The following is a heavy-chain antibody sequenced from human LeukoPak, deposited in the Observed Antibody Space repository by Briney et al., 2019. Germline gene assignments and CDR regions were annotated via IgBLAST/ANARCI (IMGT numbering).Heavy chain of an antibody. V-gene: IGHV3-30*02. CDR1: GFTFSSYG. CDR2: IRYDGSNK. Sequence: GGSLRLSCAASGFTFSSYGMHWVRQAPGKGLEWVAFIRYDGSNKYYADSVKGRFTISRDNSKNTLYLQMNSLRAEDTAVYYCAKDYCSGGSCYSIDNWFDPWGQGTLVTVSS. J-gene: IGHJ5*02. CDR3: AKDYCSGGSCYSIDNWFDP. D-gene: IGHD2-15*01.